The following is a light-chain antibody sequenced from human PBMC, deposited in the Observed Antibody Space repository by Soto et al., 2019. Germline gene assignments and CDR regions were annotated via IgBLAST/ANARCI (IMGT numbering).Light chain of an antibody. J-gene: IGKJ5*01. CDR2: DTS. CDR1: QAVNTR. CDR3: QNYVNWPLT. V-gene: IGKV3-15*01. Sequence: SSFPGDRVTLSCRASQAVNTRLAWYQHKPGQTPRLLIYDTSIRATGVPARFSGSRSGAEFTLTISSLQSEDFAVYYCQNYVNWPLTFGGGTRLEIK.